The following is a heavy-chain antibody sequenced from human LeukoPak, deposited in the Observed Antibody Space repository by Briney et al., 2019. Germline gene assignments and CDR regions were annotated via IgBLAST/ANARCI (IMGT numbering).Heavy chain of an antibody. J-gene: IGHJ4*02. CDR3: GKTTTGYSSGRYPGWPIDY. CDR2: IFGSGGSA. V-gene: IGHV3-23*01. D-gene: IGHD6-19*01. CDR1: GFSFNNFA. Sequence: GGSLRLSCAASGFSFNNFAMYWVRQAPGRGLEWVSGIFGSGGSAHYTDSVKGRFTISGDNSKSTVNLQMTSLRPKDTAVYYCGKTTTGYSSGRYPGWPIDYWGQGTLVTVSS.